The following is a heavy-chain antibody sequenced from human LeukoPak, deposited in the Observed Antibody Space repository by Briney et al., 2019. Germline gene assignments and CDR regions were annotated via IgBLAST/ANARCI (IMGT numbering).Heavy chain of an antibody. J-gene: IGHJ1*01. V-gene: IGHV3-23*01. Sequence: QPGGSLRLSCAASGFTFSSYGMHWVRQAPGKGLEWVSGISPSGGITYYTDSVKGRFTISRDNSKNTQSLQMNSLRAEDTAVYYCAKDDDWGRYKHWGQGTLVTVSS. CDR3: AKDDDWGRYKH. CDR2: ISPSGGIT. D-gene: IGHD3-16*01. CDR1: GFTFSSYG.